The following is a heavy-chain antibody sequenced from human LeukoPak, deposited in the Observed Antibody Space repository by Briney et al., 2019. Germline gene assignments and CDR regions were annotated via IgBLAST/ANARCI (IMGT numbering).Heavy chain of an antibody. D-gene: IGHD3-9*01. V-gene: IGHV4-34*01. CDR2: INHSGST. CDR1: GGSFSGYY. CDR3: ARTVLRYFDWLLNWFDP. Sequence: SETLSLTCAVYGGSFSGYYWSWIRQPPGKGLEWIGEINHSGSTNYNPSLKSRVTISVDTSKNQFSLKLSSVTAADTAVYYCARTVLRYFDWLLNWFDPWGQGTLVTVSS. J-gene: IGHJ5*02.